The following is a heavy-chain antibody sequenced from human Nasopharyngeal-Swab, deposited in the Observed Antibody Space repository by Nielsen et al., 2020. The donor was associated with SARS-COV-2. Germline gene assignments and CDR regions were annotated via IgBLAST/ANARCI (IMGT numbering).Heavy chain of an antibody. CDR2: INWNSGSI. J-gene: IGHJ4*02. D-gene: IGHD6-19*01. CDR1: GFTFDDYA. CDR3: AKASNPAVAGDFDY. Sequence: GGSLRLSCAASGFTFDDYAMHGVRQAPGKGLEWVSGINWNSGSIGYADSVKGRFTISRDNAKNSLYLQMNSLRAEDTALYYCAKASNPAVAGDFDYWGQGTLVTVSS. V-gene: IGHV3-9*01.